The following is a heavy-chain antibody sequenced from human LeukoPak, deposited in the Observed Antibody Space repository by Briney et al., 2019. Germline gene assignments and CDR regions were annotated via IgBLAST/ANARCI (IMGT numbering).Heavy chain of an antibody. CDR2: ISSSSSYI. D-gene: IGHD3-3*01. Sequence: SGGPLRLSCAASGFTFSSYAMSWVRQAPGKGLEWVSSISSSSSYIYYADSVKGRFTISRDNAKNSLYLQMNSLRAEDTAVYYCARAYYDFWPARYFDLWGRGTLVTVSS. CDR1: GFTFSSYA. V-gene: IGHV3-21*01. CDR3: ARAYYDFWPARYFDL. J-gene: IGHJ2*01.